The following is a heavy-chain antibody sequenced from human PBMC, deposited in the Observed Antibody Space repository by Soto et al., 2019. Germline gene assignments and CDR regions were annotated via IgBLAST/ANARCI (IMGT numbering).Heavy chain of an antibody. V-gene: IGHV4-31*03. CDR2: IYYSGST. CDR3: ASMVRGVPIDYYGMDV. D-gene: IGHD3-10*01. CDR1: GGSISSGGYY. J-gene: IGHJ6*02. Sequence: QVQLQESGPGLVKPSQTLSLTCTVSGGSISSGGYYWSWIRQHPGKGLEWIGYIYYSGSTYYNPSLKSGVTISVDTSKNQCALKLRSVTAADTAVYYCASMVRGVPIDYYGMDVWGQGTTVTVSS.